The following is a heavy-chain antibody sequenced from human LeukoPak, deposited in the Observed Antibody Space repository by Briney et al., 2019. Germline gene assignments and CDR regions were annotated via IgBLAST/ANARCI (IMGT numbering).Heavy chain of an antibody. CDR2: INPNSGGT. CDR1: GYTFTGYY. Sequence: GASVKVSCKASGYTFTGYYMHWVRQAPGQGLEWMGRINPNSGGTNYAQKFQGRVTMTRDTSISTAYMELSRLRSDDTAVYYCARAIHDSSGYYYSDYWGQGTLVTVSS. V-gene: IGHV1-2*06. J-gene: IGHJ4*02. D-gene: IGHD3-22*01. CDR3: ARAIHDSSGYYYSDY.